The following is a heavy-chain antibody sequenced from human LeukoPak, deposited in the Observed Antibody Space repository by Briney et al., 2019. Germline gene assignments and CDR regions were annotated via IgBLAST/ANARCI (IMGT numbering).Heavy chain of an antibody. D-gene: IGHD2-2*02. Sequence: AGGSLRLSCAASGFTFSSYGMHWVRQAPGKGLEWVAFIRYDGSNKYYADSVRGRFTVSRDNSINTVYLQMNSLRAEDTAVYYCANLGKYCRGFSCYKWGQGTLVTVSS. J-gene: IGHJ4*02. V-gene: IGHV3-30*02. CDR2: IRYDGSNK. CDR1: GFTFSSYG. CDR3: ANLGKYCRGFSCYK.